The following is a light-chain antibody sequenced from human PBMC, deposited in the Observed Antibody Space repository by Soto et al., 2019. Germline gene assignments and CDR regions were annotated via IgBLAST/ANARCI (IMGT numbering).Light chain of an antibody. J-gene: IGLJ2*01. V-gene: IGLV2-11*01. Sequence: QSALTQPRSVSGSPGQSVTISCTGTSSDVGGSNYVSWYQQHPGKTPKLMIYDVTKRPSGVPDRFSGSKSDNTASLTISRLQAEDEADYYCCSYAGSYTLLFGGGTQLTVL. CDR1: SSDVGGSNY. CDR3: CSYAGSYTLL. CDR2: DVT.